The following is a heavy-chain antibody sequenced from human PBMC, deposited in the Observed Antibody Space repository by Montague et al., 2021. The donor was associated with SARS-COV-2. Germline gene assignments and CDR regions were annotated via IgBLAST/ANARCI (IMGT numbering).Heavy chain of an antibody. J-gene: IGHJ6*02. Sequence: SLSLTCTVSGGSISSGGYYWSWIRQHPGKGLEWIGYIYYSGSTYYNPSLKSRVTISVDTSKNQFSLKVSSVTAADTAVYYCARGIGYVDWLLSSPLDVWGQGTTVTVSS. V-gene: IGHV4-31*03. CDR2: IYYSGST. D-gene: IGHD3-9*01. CDR1: GGSISSGGYY. CDR3: ARGIGYVDWLLSSPLDV.